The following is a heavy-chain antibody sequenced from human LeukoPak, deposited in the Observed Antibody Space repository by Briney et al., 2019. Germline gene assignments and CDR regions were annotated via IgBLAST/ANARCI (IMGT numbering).Heavy chain of an antibody. D-gene: IGHD2-15*01. Sequence: GGSLRLSCVASGFTLSSYWMSWVRQVAGEGLEWVANIKPDGSEEHYVDSVKGRFTISRDNAKNSLYLQMSSLRGEDTAVYYCARLRGECGGCRDYWGQGTLVTVSS. CDR2: IKPDGSEE. J-gene: IGHJ4*02. CDR1: GFTLSSYW. CDR3: ARLRGECGGCRDY. V-gene: IGHV3-7*03.